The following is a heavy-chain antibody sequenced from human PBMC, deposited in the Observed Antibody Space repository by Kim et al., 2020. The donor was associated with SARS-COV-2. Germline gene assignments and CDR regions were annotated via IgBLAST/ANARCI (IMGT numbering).Heavy chain of an antibody. V-gene: IGHV1-69*04. Sequence: SVKVSCKASGGTFSSYAISWVRQAPGQGLEWMGRIIPILGIANYAQKFQGRVTITADKSTSTAYMELSSLRSEDTAVYYCASRYYYDSSGRSWFDPWGQGTLVTVSS. CDR1: GGTFSSYA. J-gene: IGHJ5*02. CDR3: ASRYYYDSSGRSWFDP. D-gene: IGHD3-22*01. CDR2: IIPILGIA.